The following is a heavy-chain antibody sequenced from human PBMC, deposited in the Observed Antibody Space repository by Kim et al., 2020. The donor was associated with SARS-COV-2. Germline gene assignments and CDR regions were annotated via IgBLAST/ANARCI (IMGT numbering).Heavy chain of an antibody. D-gene: IGHD2-15*01. J-gene: IGHJ4*02. V-gene: IGHV4-31*02. Sequence: SLKSRVTISVDTSKNQFSLNLRSVTAADTAVYYCARVGLCSGGSCYPGYYWGQGTLVTVSS. CDR3: ARVGLCSGGSCYPGYY.